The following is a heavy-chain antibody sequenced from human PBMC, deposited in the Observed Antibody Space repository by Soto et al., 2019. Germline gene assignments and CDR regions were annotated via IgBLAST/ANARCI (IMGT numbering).Heavy chain of an antibody. J-gene: IGHJ4*02. Sequence: LRLSCAASGLTFSSYWMSWVRQAPGKGLERVANIKQDGSEKYYVDSVKGRFTISRDNAKNSLYVQMDRLRAEDPAVYYCARERYYYDSIGYYTNFDYWGQGSLVTVSS. CDR3: ARERYYYDSIGYYTNFDY. V-gene: IGHV3-7*03. CDR1: GLTFSSYW. D-gene: IGHD3-22*01. CDR2: IKQDGSEK.